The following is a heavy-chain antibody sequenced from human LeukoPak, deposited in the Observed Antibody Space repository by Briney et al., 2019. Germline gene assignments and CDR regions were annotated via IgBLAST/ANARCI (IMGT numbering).Heavy chain of an antibody. Sequence: ASVKVSCKASGYTFTGYYMHWVRQAPGQGLEWMGWINPNSGGTNYAQKFQGRVTMTRDTSISTAYMELSRLRSDDTAVYYCARGRPRCSGGSCYYIDYWGQGTLVTVSS. D-gene: IGHD2-15*01. CDR2: INPNSGGT. CDR1: GYTFTGYY. J-gene: IGHJ4*02. CDR3: ARGRPRCSGGSCYYIDY. V-gene: IGHV1-2*02.